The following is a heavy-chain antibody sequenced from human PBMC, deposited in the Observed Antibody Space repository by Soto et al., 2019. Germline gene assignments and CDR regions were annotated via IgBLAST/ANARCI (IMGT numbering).Heavy chain of an antibody. CDR2: IYYSGST. Sequence: SETLSLTCTVSGGSISSGGYYWSWIRQHPGKGLEWIGYIYYSGSTYYNPSLKSRVTISVDTSKNQFSLKLSSVTAADTAVYYCARWDSSSALDYWGQGTLVTVSS. J-gene: IGHJ4*02. CDR3: ARWDSSSALDY. V-gene: IGHV4-31*03. CDR1: GGSISSGGYY. D-gene: IGHD6-13*01.